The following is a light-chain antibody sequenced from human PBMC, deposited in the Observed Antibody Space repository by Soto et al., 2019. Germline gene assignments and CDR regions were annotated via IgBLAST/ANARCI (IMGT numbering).Light chain of an antibody. Sequence: QSALTQPASVSGSPGQSITISCTGTSSDVGSYNLVSWYQQHPGRAPKLMIYEVSKRPSGVSNRFSGSKSGNTASLTISGFQAEDEADYYCCSYAGSSTLYVFGTGTKVTVL. V-gene: IGLV2-23*02. CDR3: CSYAGSSTLYV. J-gene: IGLJ1*01. CDR1: SSDVGSYNL. CDR2: EVS.